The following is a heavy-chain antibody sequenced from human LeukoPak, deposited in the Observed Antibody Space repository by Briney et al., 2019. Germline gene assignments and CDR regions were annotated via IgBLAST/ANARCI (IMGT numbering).Heavy chain of an antibody. CDR2: IYHSGST. J-gene: IGHJ3*02. V-gene: IGHV4-4*02. CDR1: GGSISSSNW. CDR3: ARRPFTVVTQLGI. D-gene: IGHD4-23*01. Sequence: SETLSLTCAVSGGSISSSNWWSWVRQPPGKGLEWIGEIYHSGSTNYNPSLKSRVTISVDKSKNQFSLKLSSVTAADTAVYYCARRPFTVVTQLGIWGQGTMVTVSS.